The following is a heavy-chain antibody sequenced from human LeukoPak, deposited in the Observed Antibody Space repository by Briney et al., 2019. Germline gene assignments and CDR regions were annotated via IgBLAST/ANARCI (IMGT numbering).Heavy chain of an antibody. Sequence: GGSLRLSCAASGFTFSSYSMNWVRQAPGKGLEWVSSISSSSSYIYYADSVKGRFTISRDNAKNSLYLQMNSLRAEDTAVYYCARVEWLDRGYYMDVWGKGTTVTVSS. CDR3: ARVEWLDRGYYMDV. V-gene: IGHV3-21*01. J-gene: IGHJ6*03. D-gene: IGHD6-19*01. CDR1: GFTFSSYS. CDR2: ISSSSSYI.